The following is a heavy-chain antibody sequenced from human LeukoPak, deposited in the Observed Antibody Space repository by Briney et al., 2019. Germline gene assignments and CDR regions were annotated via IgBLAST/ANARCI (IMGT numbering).Heavy chain of an antibody. CDR1: GFTFSSYS. CDR3: ARAVTRYCSSTSCHNGDWYMDV. V-gene: IGHV3-48*01. D-gene: IGHD2-2*02. CDR2: ISSSSSTI. Sequence: GGSLRLSCAASGFTFSSYSMNWVRQAPGKGLEWVSYISSSSSTIYYADSVKGRFTISRDNAKNSLYLQMNSLRAEDTAVYYCARAVTRYCSSTSCHNGDWYMDVWGKGTTVTVSS. J-gene: IGHJ6*03.